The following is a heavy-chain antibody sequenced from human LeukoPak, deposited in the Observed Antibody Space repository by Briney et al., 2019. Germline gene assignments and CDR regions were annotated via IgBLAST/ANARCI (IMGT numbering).Heavy chain of an antibody. CDR3: ASSGVPAAPGGAFDI. J-gene: IGHJ3*02. Sequence: GGSLRLSCAASGFTFSTYAMHWVRQAPGKGLEWVAVISYDGSHKYYADSVKGRFTISRDNAKNSLYLQMNSLRAEDTALYYCASSGVPAAPGGAFDIWGQGTMVTVSS. V-gene: IGHV3-30-3*01. CDR2: ISYDGSHK. CDR1: GFTFSTYA. D-gene: IGHD2-2*01.